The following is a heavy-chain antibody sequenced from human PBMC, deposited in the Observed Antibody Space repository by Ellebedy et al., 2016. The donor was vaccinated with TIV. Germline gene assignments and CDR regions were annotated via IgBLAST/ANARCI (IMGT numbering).Heavy chain of an antibody. CDR3: AKRYSFGSMQHDVFDM. D-gene: IGHD5-18*01. V-gene: IGHV3-74*03. CDR2: INSDGSDT. J-gene: IGHJ3*02. Sequence: GESLKISXAGSGITFSSNWMHWVRQAPGEGLVWVSRINSDGSDTTYADSVKGRFTISRDNAKNMLFLQMNSLRAEDTALYYCAKRYSFGSMQHDVFDMWGQGTMVIVSS. CDR1: GITFSSNW.